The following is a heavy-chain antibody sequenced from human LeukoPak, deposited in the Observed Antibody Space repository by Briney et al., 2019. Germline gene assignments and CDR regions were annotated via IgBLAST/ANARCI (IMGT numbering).Heavy chain of an antibody. CDR1: GFTFSSYE. D-gene: IGHD4-23*01. CDR3: ARGGSYGGYHSY. CDR2: ISSSGSTI. Sequence: GGSLRLSCAASGFTFSSYEMNWVRQAPGKGLEWVSYISSSGSTIYYADSVKGRFTISRDNAKNSLYLQMNSLRAEDTALYYCARGGSYGGYHSYWGQGTLVTVSS. J-gene: IGHJ4*02. V-gene: IGHV3-48*03.